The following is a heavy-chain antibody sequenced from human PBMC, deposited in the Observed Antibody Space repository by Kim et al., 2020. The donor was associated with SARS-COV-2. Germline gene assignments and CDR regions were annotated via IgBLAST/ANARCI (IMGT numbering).Heavy chain of an antibody. Sequence: GGSLRLSCAASAFTLNNVWMNWVRQPPGKGLEWLGVIKNKPTGGTTHFAELVEGRFTISRDDSKNMLYLQINSLKTEDTAVYYCTTFNRQNAFDVWGRGTMVIVSS. CDR3: TTFNRQNAFDV. CDR1: AFTLNNVW. V-gene: IGHV3-15*01. J-gene: IGHJ3*01. CDR2: IKNKPTGGTT.